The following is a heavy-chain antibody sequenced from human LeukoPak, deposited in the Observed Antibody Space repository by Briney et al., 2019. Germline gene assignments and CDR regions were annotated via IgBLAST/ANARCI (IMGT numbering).Heavy chain of an antibody. CDR3: VRDGESANWYFDL. J-gene: IGHJ2*01. D-gene: IGHD3-10*01. CDR2: TYYRSKWYN. Sequence: SQTLSLTCAIFGDSVSSNSATWNWTRQSPSRGLEWLGRTYYRSKWYNEYAVSVKSRITINPDTSKNQFSLQLNSVTPEDTAVYYCVRDGESANWYFDLWGRGTLVTVSS. CDR1: GDSVSSNSAT. V-gene: IGHV6-1*01.